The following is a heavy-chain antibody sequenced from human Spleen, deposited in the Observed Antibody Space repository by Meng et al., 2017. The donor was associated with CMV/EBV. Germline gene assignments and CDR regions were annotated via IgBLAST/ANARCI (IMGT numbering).Heavy chain of an antibody. V-gene: IGHV1-2*02. CDR2: INPNSGGT. CDR1: GYTFTGYY. Sequence: ASVKVSCKASGYTFTGYYMHWVRQAPGQGLDWMGWINPNSGGTYYAFKFQGRVTMTRDTSFNSAYMELSSLRSDDTAVYYCARALQLSSPNYYDSTGYYFDLDYFDYWGQGTLVTVS. CDR3: ARALQLSSPNYYDSTGYYFDLDYFDY. D-gene: IGHD3-22*01. J-gene: IGHJ4*02.